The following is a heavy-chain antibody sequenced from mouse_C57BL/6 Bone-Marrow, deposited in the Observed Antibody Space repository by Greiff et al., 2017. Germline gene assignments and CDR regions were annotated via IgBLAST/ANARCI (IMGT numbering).Heavy chain of an antibody. CDR1: GYTFTEYT. D-gene: IGHD6-1*01. V-gene: IGHV1-62-2*01. J-gene: IGHJ2*01. CDR3: ARHDWPTVLASNYFDY. Sequence: VQLMESGAELVKPGASVKLSCKASGYTFTEYTIHWVKQTSGQGLEWIGWFYPGSGSTKYNEKFKGKDTLTADKSSSTVYMELSRLTSGDSAFYVCARHDWPTVLASNYFDYWGQGTTLTVSS. CDR2: FYPGSGST.